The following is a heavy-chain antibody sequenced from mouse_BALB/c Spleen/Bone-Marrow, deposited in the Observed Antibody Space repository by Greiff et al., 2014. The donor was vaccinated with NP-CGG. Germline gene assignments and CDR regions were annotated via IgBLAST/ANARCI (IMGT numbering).Heavy chain of an antibody. Sequence: QVQLQQSGAELVRPGASVKLSCKASGYTFTSYWINWVKQRPGQGLEWIGNIYPSDSYTNYNQKFKDKATLTVDKSSSTAYMQLSSPTSEDSAVYYFTRRDYAMDYWGQGTSVTVSS. J-gene: IGHJ4*01. CDR3: TRRDYAMDY. CDR2: IYPSDSYT. V-gene: IGHV1-69*02. CDR1: GYTFTSYW.